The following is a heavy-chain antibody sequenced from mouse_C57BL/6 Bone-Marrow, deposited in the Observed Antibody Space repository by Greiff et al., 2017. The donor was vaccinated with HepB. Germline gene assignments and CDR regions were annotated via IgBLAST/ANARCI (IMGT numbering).Heavy chain of an antibody. V-gene: IGHV1-64*01. CDR3: ARSIRAWFAY. CDR2: IHPNSGST. J-gene: IGHJ3*01. Sequence: PGQGLEWIGMIHPNSGSTNYNEKFKSKATLTVDKSSSPAYMQLSSLTSEDSAVYYCARSIRAWFAYWGQGTLVTVSA.